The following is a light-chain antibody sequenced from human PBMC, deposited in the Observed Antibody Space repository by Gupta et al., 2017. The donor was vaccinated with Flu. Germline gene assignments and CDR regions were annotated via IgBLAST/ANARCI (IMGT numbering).Light chain of an antibody. CDR1: EGLVYSDGNTY. CDR2: QVS. V-gene: IGKV2-30*01. Sequence: DVVMTQSPLSLPVTLGQPASISCRSSEGLVYSDGNTYLHWFQQRPGQSPRRLIYQVSYRDSGVPERFGGSGSGTDLTLKISRVEAEDVGIYFCMQGAHWPWAFGQGATVEIK. CDR3: MQGAHWPWA. J-gene: IGKJ1*01.